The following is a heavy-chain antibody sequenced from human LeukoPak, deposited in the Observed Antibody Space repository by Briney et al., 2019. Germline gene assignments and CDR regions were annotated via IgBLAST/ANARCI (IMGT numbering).Heavy chain of an antibody. CDR1: GFTVSSNY. CDR2: IYSGGST. CDR3: ARSPRGYSYGYYFDY. D-gene: IGHD5-18*01. Sequence: AGGSLRLSCAASGFTVSSNYMSWVRQAPGKGLEWVSVIYSGGSTYYADSVKGRFTISRDNSKNTLYLQMNSLRAEDTAVYYCARSPRGYSYGYYFDYWGQGTLVTVSS. J-gene: IGHJ4*02. V-gene: IGHV3-53*01.